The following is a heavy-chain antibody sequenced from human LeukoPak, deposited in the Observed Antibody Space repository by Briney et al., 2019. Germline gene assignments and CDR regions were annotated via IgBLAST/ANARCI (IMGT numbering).Heavy chain of an antibody. V-gene: IGHV3-23*01. Sequence: GGSLRLSCAASGFTFSGYAMNWVRQAPGKGLEWVSAISGSGCSTYYADTVKGRFTISRDNSKNTLYLQMNSLRAEDTAVYYCAKYYGDYYYYYYMDVWGKGTTVTVSS. CDR1: GFTFSGYA. J-gene: IGHJ6*03. D-gene: IGHD4-17*01. CDR2: ISGSGCST. CDR3: AKYYGDYYYYYYMDV.